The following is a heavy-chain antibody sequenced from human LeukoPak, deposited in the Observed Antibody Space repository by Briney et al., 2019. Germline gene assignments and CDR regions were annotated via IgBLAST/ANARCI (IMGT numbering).Heavy chain of an antibody. D-gene: IGHD4-23*01. CDR2: INHSGST. Sequence: PGGSLRLSCAASGFTFSSYAMSWVRQPPGKGLERIGEINHSGSTNYNPSLKSRVTISVDTSKNQFSLKLSSVTAADTAVYYCARGPTTVVTPGVIPFDYWGQGTLVTVSS. J-gene: IGHJ4*02. V-gene: IGHV4-34*01. CDR1: GFTFSSYA. CDR3: ARGPTTVVTPGVIPFDY.